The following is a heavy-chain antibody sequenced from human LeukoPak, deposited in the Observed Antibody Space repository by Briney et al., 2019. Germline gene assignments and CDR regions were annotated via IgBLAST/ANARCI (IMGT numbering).Heavy chain of an antibody. J-gene: IGHJ4*02. V-gene: IGHV3-48*03. CDR1: GFTFSSYE. CDR3: AREGVITGIPFDY. D-gene: IGHD1-14*01. Sequence: GGSLRLSRAASGFTFSSYEMNWVRQAPGKGLEWVSYISSSGSTIYYADSVKGRFTISRDNAKNSLYLQMNSLRAEDTAVYYCAREGVITGIPFDYWGQGTLVTVSS. CDR2: ISSSGSTI.